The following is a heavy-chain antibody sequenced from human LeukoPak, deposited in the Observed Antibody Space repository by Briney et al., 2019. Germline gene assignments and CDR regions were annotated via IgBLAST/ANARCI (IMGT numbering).Heavy chain of an antibody. Sequence: SETLSLTCTVSGGSISSGGYYWSWIRQHPGKGLEWIGYIYYSGSTYYNPSLKSRVTISVDTSKNQFTLKLSSVTAADTAVYYCARGGGEPVFDYWGQGTLVTVSS. J-gene: IGHJ4*02. D-gene: IGHD3-16*01. V-gene: IGHV4-31*03. CDR1: GGSISSGGYY. CDR2: IYYSGST. CDR3: ARGGGEPVFDY.